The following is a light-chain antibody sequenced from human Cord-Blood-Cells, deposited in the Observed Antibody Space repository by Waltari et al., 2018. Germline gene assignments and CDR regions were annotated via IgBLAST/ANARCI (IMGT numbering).Light chain of an antibody. CDR1: QSISSY. J-gene: IGKJ2*01. Sequence: DIQMTQSPSSLSASVGARVTITCRASQSISSYLNWYQQKPGKAPKLLIYCASSLQSGVPSRFSGSGSGTDFTLTISSLQPEDFATYYCQQSYSTPYTFGQGTKLEIK. CDR3: QQSYSTPYT. CDR2: CAS. V-gene: IGKV1-39*01.